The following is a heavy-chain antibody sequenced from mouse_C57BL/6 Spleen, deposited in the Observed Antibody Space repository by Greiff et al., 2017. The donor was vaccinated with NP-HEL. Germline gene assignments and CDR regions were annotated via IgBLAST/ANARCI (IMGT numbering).Heavy chain of an antibody. V-gene: IGHV1-82*01. CDR2: IYPGDGDT. J-gene: IGHJ4*01. Sequence: QVQLKESGPELVKPGASVKISCKASGYAFSSSWMNWVKQRPGKGLEWIGRIYPGDGDTNYNGKFKGKATLTADKSSSTAYMQLSSLTSEDSAVYFCAGDSSYAMDYWGQGTSVTVSS. CDR3: AGDSSYAMDY. CDR1: GYAFSSSW. D-gene: IGHD3-2*01.